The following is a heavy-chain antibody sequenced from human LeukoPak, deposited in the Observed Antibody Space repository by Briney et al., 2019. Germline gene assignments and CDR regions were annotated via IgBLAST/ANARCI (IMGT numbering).Heavy chain of an antibody. CDR1: GGSISSSSNY. CDR2: IYYSGST. CDR3: ASPRGGGKNWFDP. Sequence: PSETLSLTCTVSGGSISSSSNYWGWIRQPPGKGLEWIGSIYYSGSTYYNPSLKSRVTISVDTSKNQFSLKLSSVTAADTAVYYCASPRGGGKNWFDPWGQGTLVTVSS. J-gene: IGHJ5*02. V-gene: IGHV4-39*01. D-gene: IGHD3-10*01.